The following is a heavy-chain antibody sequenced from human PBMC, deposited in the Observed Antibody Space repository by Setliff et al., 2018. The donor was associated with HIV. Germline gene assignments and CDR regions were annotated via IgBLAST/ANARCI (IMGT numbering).Heavy chain of an antibody. J-gene: IGHJ6*02. CDR2: INHSGET. CDR1: GGSFSGYF. D-gene: IGHD2-2*01. CDR3: ARDGPDCSSTKCYAQDYYYYGMDV. Sequence: SETLSLTCTVSGGSFSGYFWHWIRQAPGGGLEWIGDINHSGETNYNPSLESRVTISADTSKRQFSLTLSSVTAADTGVYYCARDGPDCSSTKCYAQDYYYYGMDVWGQGTTVTVSS. V-gene: IGHV4-34*01.